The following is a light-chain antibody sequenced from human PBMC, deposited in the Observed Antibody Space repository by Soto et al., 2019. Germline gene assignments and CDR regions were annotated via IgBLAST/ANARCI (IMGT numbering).Light chain of an antibody. J-gene: IGKJ4*01. CDR3: QQYNEWPLT. V-gene: IGKV3-15*01. CDR1: QSVSNN. Sequence: EIVMTQSPATLSVSPGERATLSCRASQSVSNNVAWYQQKPGQAPRLLIYHAATRATGIPARFSGSGSGTEATLTISSLQSEDFAVYYCQQYNEWPLTFGGGTKVEIK. CDR2: HAA.